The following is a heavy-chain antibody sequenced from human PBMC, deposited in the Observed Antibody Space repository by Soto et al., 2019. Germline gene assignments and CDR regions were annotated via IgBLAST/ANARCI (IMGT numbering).Heavy chain of an antibody. CDR3: ARHSNDSSRTAVDV. Sequence: QVQLQQSGPGLVKPSQTLSLTCTVSGGSISSGDYYWSWLRPHPGKGLKWNGYIYYSGSTYYNLSLKGRVTISVDTSKNQISLKLSSVTAADTAVYYCARHSNDSSRTAVDVWGQGTTVTVSS. CDR1: GGSISSGDYY. CDR2: IYYSGST. V-gene: IGHV4-31*03. J-gene: IGHJ6*02. D-gene: IGHD3-22*01.